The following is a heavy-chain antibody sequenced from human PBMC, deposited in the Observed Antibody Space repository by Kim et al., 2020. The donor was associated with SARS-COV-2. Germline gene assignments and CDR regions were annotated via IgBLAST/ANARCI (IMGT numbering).Heavy chain of an antibody. CDR1: GGSISSYY. D-gene: IGHD3-16*02. V-gene: IGHV4-59*13. J-gene: IGHJ6*01. Sequence: SETLSLTCTVSGGSISSYYWSWIRQPPGKGLEWIGYIYYSGSTNYNPSLKSRVTISVDTSKNQFSLKLSSVTAADTAVYYCAGRSLITFGGVIAVGYYYG. CDR2: IYYSGST. CDR3: AGRSLITFGGVIAVGYYYG.